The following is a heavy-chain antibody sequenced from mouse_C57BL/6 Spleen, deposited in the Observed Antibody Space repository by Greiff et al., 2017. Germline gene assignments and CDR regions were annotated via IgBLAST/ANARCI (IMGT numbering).Heavy chain of an antibody. V-gene: IGHV1-80*01. CDR1: GYAFSSYW. CDR3: ARKDGDYDAMDY. Sequence: QVQLQQSGAELVKPGASVKISCKASGYAFSSYWMNWVKQRPGKGLEWIGQIYPGDGDTNYNGKFKGKATLTADKSYSTACMQLSSLTSEDSAFFFCARKDGDYDAMDYWGQGTSVTVSS. D-gene: IGHD2-13*01. CDR2: IYPGDGDT. J-gene: IGHJ4*01.